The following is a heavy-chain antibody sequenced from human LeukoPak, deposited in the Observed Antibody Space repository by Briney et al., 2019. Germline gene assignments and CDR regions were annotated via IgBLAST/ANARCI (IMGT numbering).Heavy chain of an antibody. CDR3: YAGGTYYYDSSGYSYYFDY. CDR2: IRSKAYGGTT. J-gene: IGHJ4*02. CDR1: GFTFGDYA. V-gene: IGHV3-49*04. Sequence: PGGSLRLSCTASGFTFGDYAMSWVRQAPGKGLEWVGFIRSKAYGGTTEYAASVKGRFTISRDDSKSIAYLQMNSLKTEDTAVYYCYAGGTYYYDSSGYSYYFDYWGQGTLVTVSS. D-gene: IGHD3-22*01.